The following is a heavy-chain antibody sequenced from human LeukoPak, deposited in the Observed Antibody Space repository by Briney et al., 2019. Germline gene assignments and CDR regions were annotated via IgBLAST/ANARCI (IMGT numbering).Heavy chain of an antibody. D-gene: IGHD3-3*01. V-gene: IGHV1-69*05. CDR1: GGTFSSYA. CDR2: IIPIFGTA. J-gene: IGHJ4*02. Sequence: SVTVSCKASGGTFSSYAISWVRQAPGQGLEWMGRIIPIFGTANYAQKFQGRVTITTDESTSTAYMELSSLRSEDTAVYYCATEVWSGCYDYFHYWGQGNLVTVSS. CDR3: ATEVWSGCYDYFHY.